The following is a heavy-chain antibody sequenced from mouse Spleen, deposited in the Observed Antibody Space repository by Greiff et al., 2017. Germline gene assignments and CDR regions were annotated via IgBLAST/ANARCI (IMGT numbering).Heavy chain of an antibody. CDR3: ARVSQIYYGKMRFDY. CDR2: IDPSDSYT. V-gene: IGHV1-69*01. J-gene: IGHJ2*01. CDR1: GYTFTSYW. D-gene: IGHD2-1*01. Sequence: QVQLQQPGAELVMPGASVKLSCKASGYTFTSYWMHWVKQRPGQGLEWIGEIDPSDSYTNYNQKFKGKATLTVDKSSSTAYMQLSSLTSEDSAVYYCARVSQIYYGKMRFDYWGQGTTLTVSS.